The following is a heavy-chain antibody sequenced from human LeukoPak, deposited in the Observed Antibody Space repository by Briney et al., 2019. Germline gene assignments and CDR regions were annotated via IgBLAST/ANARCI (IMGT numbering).Heavy chain of an antibody. CDR2: ISYDGSNK. CDR1: GFTFSSYA. Sequence: PGGSLRLSCAASGFTFSSYAMHWVRQAPGKGLEWVAVISYDGSNKYYADSVKGRFTISRDNSKNTLYLQMNSLRAEDTAVYYCARGSGSSPFDRWGQGTLVTVSS. CDR3: ARGSGSSPFDR. V-gene: IGHV3-30-3*01. J-gene: IGHJ4*02. D-gene: IGHD1-26*01.